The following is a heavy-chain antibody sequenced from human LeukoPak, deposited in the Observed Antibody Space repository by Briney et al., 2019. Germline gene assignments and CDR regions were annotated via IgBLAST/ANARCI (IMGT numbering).Heavy chain of an antibody. D-gene: IGHD4-11*01. V-gene: IGHV3-21*01. CDR3: ARAPLRVTTYYYMDV. J-gene: IGHJ6*03. CDR1: GFTFSSYS. Sequence: GGSLRLSCAASGFTFSSYSMNWVRQAPGKGLEWVSSISSSSSYIYYADSVKGRFTISRDNAKNSLYLQMNSLRAEDTAVYYCARAPLRVTTYYYMDVWGKGTTVTVSS. CDR2: ISSSSSYI.